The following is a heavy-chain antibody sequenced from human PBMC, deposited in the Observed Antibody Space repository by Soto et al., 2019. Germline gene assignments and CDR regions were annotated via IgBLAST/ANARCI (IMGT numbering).Heavy chain of an antibody. CDR1: GFSLTTSGMG. Sequence: QITLKESGPTLVKPTQTLTLTCSFSGFSLTTSGMGVAWIRQPPRKALEWLALIYWDDDKRYSPSLNSRLSITKDTAKNQVVLTLTNMDPVDTATYYGAHRGFGDAFDIWGQGTMVTVSA. J-gene: IGHJ3*02. CDR2: IYWDDDK. CDR3: AHRGFGDAFDI. V-gene: IGHV2-5*02. D-gene: IGHD3-10*01.